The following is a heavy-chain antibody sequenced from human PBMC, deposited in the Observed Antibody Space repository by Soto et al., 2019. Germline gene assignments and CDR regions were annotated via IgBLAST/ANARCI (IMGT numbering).Heavy chain of an antibody. CDR2: ISSSSSYI. J-gene: IGHJ5*02. CDR3: ARAGFGELLHNWFDP. D-gene: IGHD3-10*01. Sequence: EVQLVESGGGLVKPGGSLRLSCAASGFTFSSYSMNWVRQAPGKGLEWVSSISSSSSYIYYADSVKGRFTISRDNAKNSLYLQMNSLRAEDTAVYYCARAGFGELLHNWFDPRGQGTLVTVSS. CDR1: GFTFSSYS. V-gene: IGHV3-21*01.